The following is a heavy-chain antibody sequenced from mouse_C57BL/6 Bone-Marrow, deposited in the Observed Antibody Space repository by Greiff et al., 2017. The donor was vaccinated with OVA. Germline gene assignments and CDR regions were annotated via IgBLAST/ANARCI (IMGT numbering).Heavy chain of an antibody. J-gene: IGHJ2*01. V-gene: IGHV5-6*01. CDR2: ISSGGSYT. CDR1: GFTFSSYG. Sequence: EVMLVESGGDLVKPGGSLKLSCAASGFTFSSYGMSWVRQTPDKRLEWVATISSGGSYTYYPDSVKGRFTISSDNAKNTLYLQMSSLKSEDTAMYYCARGYWGYWGQGTTLTVSS. CDR3: ARGYWGY. D-gene: IGHD1-2*01.